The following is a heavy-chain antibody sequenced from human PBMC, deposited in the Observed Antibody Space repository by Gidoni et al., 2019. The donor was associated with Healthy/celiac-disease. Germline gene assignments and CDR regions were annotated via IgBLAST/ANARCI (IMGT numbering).Heavy chain of an antibody. CDR1: GFTFSSYA. D-gene: IGHD1-26*01. V-gene: IGHV3-64D*09. CDR2: ISSNGGST. Sequence: EVQLVESGRGLVQPGGSLRLSCSASGFTFSSYAMHWVRQAPGKGLEYVSAISSNGGSTYYADSVKGRFTISRDNSKNTLYRQMSSLRAEDTAVYYCVKAPRSGSYYDIDYWGQGTLVTVSS. J-gene: IGHJ4*02. CDR3: VKAPRSGSYYDIDY.